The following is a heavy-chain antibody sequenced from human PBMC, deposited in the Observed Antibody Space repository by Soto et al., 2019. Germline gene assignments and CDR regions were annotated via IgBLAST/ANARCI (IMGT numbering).Heavy chain of an antibody. V-gene: IGHV3-53*01. Sequence: EVQLVESGGGLIQPGGSLRLSCAASGFTVSSNYMSWVRQAPGKGLEWVSVIYTGGSTSYADSVKGRFTISRDNSKNTVYLQMNSLRAEDTAVYYCARDLGRASNQHWGQGTLVTVSS. J-gene: IGHJ1*01. CDR2: IYTGGST. CDR3: ARDLGRASNQH. CDR1: GFTVSSNY. D-gene: IGHD4-4*01.